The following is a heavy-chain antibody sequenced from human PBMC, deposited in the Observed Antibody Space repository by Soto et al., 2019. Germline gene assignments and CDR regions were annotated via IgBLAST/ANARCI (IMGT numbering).Heavy chain of an antibody. CDR1: GFTFSSYG. D-gene: IGHD4-4*01. Sequence: QVQLVESGGGVVQPGRSLRLSCAASGFTFSSYGMHWVRQAPGKGLEWVAVIWYDGSNKYYADSVKGRFTISRDNSKNTLYLQMNSLRAEGTAVYYCARDLQAGYYYGMDVWGQGTTVTVSS. J-gene: IGHJ6*02. V-gene: IGHV3-33*01. CDR2: IWYDGSNK. CDR3: ARDLQAGYYYGMDV.